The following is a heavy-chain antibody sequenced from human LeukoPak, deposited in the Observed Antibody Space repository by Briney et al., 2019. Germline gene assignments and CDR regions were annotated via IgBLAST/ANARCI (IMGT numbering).Heavy chain of an antibody. Sequence: SETLSLTCTVSGGSISSGSYYWSWIRQPAGKGLEWIGRIYTSGSTNYNPSLKSRVTISVDTSKNQFSLKLSSVTAADTAVYYCARDQIEGGLNYSDAFDIWGQGTMVTVSS. CDR3: ARDQIEGGLNYSDAFDI. CDR2: IYTSGST. J-gene: IGHJ3*02. D-gene: IGHD1-7*01. CDR1: GGSISSGSYY. V-gene: IGHV4-61*02.